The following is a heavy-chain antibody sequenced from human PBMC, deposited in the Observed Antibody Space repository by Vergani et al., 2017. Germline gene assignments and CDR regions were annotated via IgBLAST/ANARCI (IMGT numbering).Heavy chain of an antibody. Sequence: QVQLVQSGAEVKKPGSSVKVSCKASGGTFSSYAISWVRQAPGQGLEWMGGIIPIFGTANSAQKFQGRVTITADESTSTAYMELSSLRSEDTAVYYCASRAGSSGWVGDYYYGMDVWGQGTTVTVSS. V-gene: IGHV1-69*12. J-gene: IGHJ6*02. CDR1: GGTFSSYA. CDR3: ASRAGSSGWVGDYYYGMDV. D-gene: IGHD6-19*01. CDR2: IIPIFGTA.